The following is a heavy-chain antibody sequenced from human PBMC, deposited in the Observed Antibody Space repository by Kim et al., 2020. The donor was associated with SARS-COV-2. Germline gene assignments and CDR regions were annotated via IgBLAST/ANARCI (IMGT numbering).Heavy chain of an antibody. V-gene: IGHV1-24*01. Sequence: ASVKVSCKVSGYTLTELSMHWVRQAPGKGLEWIGGFDPEDGETIYAQKFQGRVTMTEDTSTDTAYMELSSLRSEDTAVYYCATAYSGSYIGAFDIWGQGTMVTVSS. CDR2: FDPEDGET. CDR3: ATAYSGSYIGAFDI. J-gene: IGHJ3*02. CDR1: GYTLTELS. D-gene: IGHD1-26*01.